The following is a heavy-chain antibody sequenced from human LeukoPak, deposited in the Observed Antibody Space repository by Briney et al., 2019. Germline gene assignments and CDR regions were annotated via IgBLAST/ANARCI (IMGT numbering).Heavy chain of an antibody. Sequence: GESLKISCQGSGYSFTSYWIGWVRQMPGKGLEWMGIIYPGDSDTRYSPSFQGQVTISVDKSISTAYLQWSSLKASDTAMYYCARLATPHLDLSSEYYFDYWGQGTLVTVSS. V-gene: IGHV5-51*01. D-gene: IGHD3-16*02. CDR3: ARLATPHLDLSSEYYFDY. J-gene: IGHJ4*02. CDR1: GYSFTSYW. CDR2: IYPGDSDT.